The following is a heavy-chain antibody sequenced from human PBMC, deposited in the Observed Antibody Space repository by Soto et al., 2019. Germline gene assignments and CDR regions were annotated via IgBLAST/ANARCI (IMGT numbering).Heavy chain of an antibody. CDR1: GFTFGSYW. D-gene: IGHD6-19*01. CDR3: ARGGQWQADY. J-gene: IGHJ4*02. CDR2: IRQDGSEK. Sequence: GVSLRLSCAASGFTFGSYWMSWVRQAPGKGLEWVATIRQDGSEKYNVDSVKGRFTISRDNAENLLYLQLSSLKSDDTAVYFCARGGQWQADYWGRGTLVTVSS. V-gene: IGHV3-7*01.